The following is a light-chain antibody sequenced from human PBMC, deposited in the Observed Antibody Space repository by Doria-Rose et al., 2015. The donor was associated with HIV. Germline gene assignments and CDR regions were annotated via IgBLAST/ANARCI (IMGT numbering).Light chain of an antibody. J-gene: IGKJ1*01. CDR2: SSS. CDR3: QQSNSAPWT. CDR1: QSISSY. V-gene: IGKV1-39*01. Sequence: LSASVGDRATITCRASQSISSYLNWYHQKPGRAPKLLIYSSSSLQSGVPSRFSGSGSGTHFTLTISSLRPEDFATYYCQQSNSAPWTFGQGTKVEIK.